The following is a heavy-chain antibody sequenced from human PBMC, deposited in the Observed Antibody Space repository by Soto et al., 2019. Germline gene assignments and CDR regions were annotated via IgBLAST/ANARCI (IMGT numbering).Heavy chain of an antibody. Sequence: SQTLSLTCAISGDSVSSNSAAWNWISQSPSRGLEWLGRTYYRSKWYNDYAVSVKSRITINPDTSKNQFSLKLSSVTAADTAVYYCARDWRNYYGSGSTKKGYYYYGMDVWGQGTTVTVSS. CDR3: ARDWRNYYGSGSTKKGYYYYGMDV. CDR2: TYYRSKWYN. D-gene: IGHD3-10*01. J-gene: IGHJ6*02. CDR1: GDSVSSNSAA. V-gene: IGHV6-1*01.